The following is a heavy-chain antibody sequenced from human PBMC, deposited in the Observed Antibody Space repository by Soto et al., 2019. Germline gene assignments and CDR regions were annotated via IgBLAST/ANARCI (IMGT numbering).Heavy chain of an antibody. CDR2: IKSKTDGGTT. CDR3: TTRGPYYYDSSGHNYYYGMDV. V-gene: IGHV3-15*01. J-gene: IGHJ6*02. CDR1: GFTFSNAW. Sequence: GGSLRLSCAASGFTFSNAWMSWVRQAPGKGLEWVGRIKSKTDGGTTDYAAPVKGRFTISRDDSKNTLNLQMNSLKTEDTAVYYCTTRGPYYYDSSGHNYYYGMDVWGQGTTVTVSS. D-gene: IGHD3-22*01.